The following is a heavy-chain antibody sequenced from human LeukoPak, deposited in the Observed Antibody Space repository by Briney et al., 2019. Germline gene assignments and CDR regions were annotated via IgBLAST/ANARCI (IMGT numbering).Heavy chain of an antibody. J-gene: IGHJ6*03. CDR2: INPNSGGT. Sequence: ASVKVSCKASGYTFTGSYMHWVRQAPGQGLEWMGWINPNSGGTNYAQKFQGRVTMTRDTSISTAYMELSRLRSDDTAVYYCARGNKKYQLLEYYYYYYMDVWGKGTTVTVSS. D-gene: IGHD2-2*01. CDR3: ARGNKKYQLLEYYYYYYMDV. CDR1: GYTFTGSY. V-gene: IGHV1-2*02.